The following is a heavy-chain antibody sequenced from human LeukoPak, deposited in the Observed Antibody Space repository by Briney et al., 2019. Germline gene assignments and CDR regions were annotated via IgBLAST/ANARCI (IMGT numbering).Heavy chain of an antibody. J-gene: IGHJ4*02. V-gene: IGHV3-7*02. D-gene: IGHD3-10*01. Sequence: PGGSLRLSCAASGFTFSNFWMHWVRQAPGKGLEWVADIKEDGSEKYYVDSVKGRFTISRDNAEKSLYLQMSSLRAADTAVYYCARGGYYGSDPGYWGQGTLVTVSS. CDR3: ARGGYYGSDPGY. CDR2: IKEDGSEK. CDR1: GFTFSNFW.